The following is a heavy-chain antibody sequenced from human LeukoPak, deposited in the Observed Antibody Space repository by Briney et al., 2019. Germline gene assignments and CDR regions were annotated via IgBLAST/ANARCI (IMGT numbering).Heavy chain of an antibody. D-gene: IGHD3-9*01. CDR1: GGTFSSYA. J-gene: IGHJ5*02. Sequence: GSSVKVSCKASGGTFSSYAISWVRQPHGQGLEWMGRIIPIFGTAHYAQKYQGRVTITTDESTSTAYMELSSLRSEDTAVYYCARGPYDILTGPNFDPWGQGTLVTVSS. V-gene: IGHV1-69*05. CDR2: IIPIFGTA. CDR3: ARGPYDILTGPNFDP.